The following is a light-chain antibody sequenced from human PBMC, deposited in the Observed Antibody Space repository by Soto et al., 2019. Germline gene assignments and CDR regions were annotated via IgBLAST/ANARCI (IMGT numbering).Light chain of an antibody. CDR3: MQSTHLPPWT. CDR1: QSLVHSDGNTY. V-gene: IGKV2-30*02. CDR2: KIS. J-gene: IGKJ1*01. Sequence: DVVLTQSPLSLPVTLGQPASISCRSSQSLVHSDGNTYLNWFLQRPGQSPRRLIYKISDRESGVPDRFSGSGSGTDFTLKISRVEAEDVGVYYCMQSTHLPPWTFGQGTKVEIK.